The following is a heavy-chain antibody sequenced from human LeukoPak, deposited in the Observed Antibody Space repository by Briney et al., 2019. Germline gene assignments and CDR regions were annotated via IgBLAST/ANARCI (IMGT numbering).Heavy chain of an antibody. CDR1: GGSISSYY. J-gene: IGHJ4*01. CDR2: IYYSGST. Sequence: SETLSLTCTVSGGSISSYYWSWIRQPPGKGLEWIGYIYYSGSTNYNPSLKSRVTISLDTSENQFSLKLNSVTAADTAVYYCASQGLGYCTGGSCPWSDYWGQGTLVTVSS. V-gene: IGHV4-59*01. CDR3: ASQGLGYCTGGSCPWSDY. D-gene: IGHD2-15*01.